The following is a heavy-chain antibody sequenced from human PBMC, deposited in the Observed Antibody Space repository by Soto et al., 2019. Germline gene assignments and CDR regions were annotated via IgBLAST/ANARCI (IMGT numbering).Heavy chain of an antibody. D-gene: IGHD3-3*01. Sequence: QLQLQESGPGLVKPSETLSLTCTVSGGSISSSSYYWGWIRQPPGKGLEWIGSIYYSGSTYYNPSLKRRVTISVDTPKNQCSLKLSSVTAADTAVYYCARQSLGTIFGVVIPSPYYYYYMDVWGKGTTVTVSS. J-gene: IGHJ6*03. CDR1: GGSISSSSYY. CDR3: ARQSLGTIFGVVIPSPYYYYYMDV. V-gene: IGHV4-39*01. CDR2: IYYSGST.